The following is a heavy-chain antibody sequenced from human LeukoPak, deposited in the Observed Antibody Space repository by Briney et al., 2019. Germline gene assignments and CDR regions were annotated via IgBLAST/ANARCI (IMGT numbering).Heavy chain of an antibody. CDR3: ARDKPEYYYGSGSDNDAFDI. CDR1: GGSISSYY. J-gene: IGHJ3*02. CDR2: IYTSGST. V-gene: IGHV4-4*07. Sequence: SETLFLTCTVSGGSISSYYWSWIRQPAGKGLEWIGRIYTSGSTNYNPSLKSRVTMSVDTSKNQFSLKLSSVTAADTAVYYCARDKPEYYYGSGSDNDAFDIWGQGTMVTVSS. D-gene: IGHD3-10*01.